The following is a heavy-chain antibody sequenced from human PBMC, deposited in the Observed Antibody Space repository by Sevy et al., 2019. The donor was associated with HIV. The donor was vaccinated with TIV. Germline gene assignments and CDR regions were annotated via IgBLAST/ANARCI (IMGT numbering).Heavy chain of an antibody. CDR1: GGSISSYY. CDR3: ARGCGRDAFDI. D-gene: IGHD2-21*01. CDR2: IYYGGST. Sequence: SETLSLTCTVSGGSISSYYWSWIRQPPGKGLEWIGYIYYGGSTNYNPSLKSRVTISVDTSKNQFSLKLSSVTAADTAVYYCARGCGRDAFDIWGQGTMVTVSS. V-gene: IGHV4-59*01. J-gene: IGHJ3*02.